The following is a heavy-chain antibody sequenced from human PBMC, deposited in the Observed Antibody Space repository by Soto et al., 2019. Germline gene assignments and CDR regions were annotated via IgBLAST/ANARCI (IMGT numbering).Heavy chain of an antibody. D-gene: IGHD3-3*01. CDR2: IIPIFGTA. V-gene: IGHV1-69*13. J-gene: IGHJ6*02. CDR3: ARDLTPNAYYDFWSGYYSPEDYYGMDV. Sequence: GGSVKVSCKASGGTFSSYAISWVRQAPGQGLEWMGGIIPIFGTANYAQKFQGRVTITADESTSTAYMELSSLRSEDTAVYYCARDLTPNAYYDFWSGYYSPEDYYGMDVWGQGTTVTVSS. CDR1: GGTFSSYA.